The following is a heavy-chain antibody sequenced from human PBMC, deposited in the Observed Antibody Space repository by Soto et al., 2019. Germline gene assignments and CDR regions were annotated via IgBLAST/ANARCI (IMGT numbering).Heavy chain of an antibody. Sequence: QVQLVQSGAEVKKPGSSVKVSCKASGGTFSSYTISWVRQAPGQGLEWMGRIIPILGIANYAQKFQGRVTITADKSTSTAYMELSSLRSEDTAVYYCATEGRWYNWNYVLFYWFDPWGQGTLVTVSS. CDR1: GGTFSSYT. D-gene: IGHD1-7*01. CDR3: ATEGRWYNWNYVLFYWFDP. CDR2: IIPILGIA. J-gene: IGHJ5*02. V-gene: IGHV1-69*02.